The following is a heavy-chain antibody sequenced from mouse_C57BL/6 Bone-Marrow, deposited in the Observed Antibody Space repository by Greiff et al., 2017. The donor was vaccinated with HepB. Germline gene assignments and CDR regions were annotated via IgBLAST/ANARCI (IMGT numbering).Heavy chain of an antibody. CDR1: GYTFTSYW. D-gene: IGHD1-1*01. Sequence: QVQLQQPGAELVKPGASVKLSCKASGYTFTSYWMQWVKQRPGQGLEWIGEIDPSDSYTNYNQKFKGKATLTVDTSSSTAYMQLSSLTSEDSAVYDCARLFSITTVVADYWGQGTTLTVSS. CDR3: ARLFSITTVVADY. J-gene: IGHJ2*01. CDR2: IDPSDSYT. V-gene: IGHV1-50*01.